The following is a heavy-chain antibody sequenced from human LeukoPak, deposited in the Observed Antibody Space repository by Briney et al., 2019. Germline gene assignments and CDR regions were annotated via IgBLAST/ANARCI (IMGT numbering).Heavy chain of an antibody. Sequence: ASVKVSRKASGYTFTNYAVHWVRQAPGQRPEWMGRINPGDGDTKYSQNFQDRVTFGRDTSANTAFMELSSLRSEDTAVYYCARRGVTTRDSYYYSLHVWGQGTTVTVSS. J-gene: IGHJ6*02. CDR1: GYTFTNYA. D-gene: IGHD2-21*02. CDR2: INPGDGDT. CDR3: ARRGVTTRDSYYYSLHV. V-gene: IGHV1-3*01.